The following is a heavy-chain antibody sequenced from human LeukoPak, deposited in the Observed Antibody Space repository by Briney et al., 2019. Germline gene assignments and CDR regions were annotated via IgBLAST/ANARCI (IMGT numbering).Heavy chain of an antibody. CDR1: GYSISSGNY. J-gene: IGHJ3*02. Sequence: PSETLSLTCTVSGYSISSGNYWAWIRQPPGKGLEWIGSIYYSGSTYYNPSLKSRVTISVDTSKNQFSLKLSSVTAADTAVYYCARTIVLMVYAYDAFDIWGQGTMVTVSS. CDR3: ARTIVLMVYAYDAFDI. V-gene: IGHV4-38-2*02. D-gene: IGHD2-8*01. CDR2: IYYSGST.